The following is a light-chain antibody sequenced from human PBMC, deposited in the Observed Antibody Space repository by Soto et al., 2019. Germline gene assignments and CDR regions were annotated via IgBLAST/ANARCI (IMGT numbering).Light chain of an antibody. Sequence: DIVTTQSPATLSVSPGERATLSCRASLTVATNLAWYQQKPGQAPRLLIYYASTRATGIPARFSGSGSVKEFTLTISSVQSEDSAVYYCQQYNNWPPGATFGPGTKVEIK. V-gene: IGKV3-15*01. CDR3: QQYNNWPPGAT. CDR1: LTVATN. CDR2: YAS. J-gene: IGKJ3*01.